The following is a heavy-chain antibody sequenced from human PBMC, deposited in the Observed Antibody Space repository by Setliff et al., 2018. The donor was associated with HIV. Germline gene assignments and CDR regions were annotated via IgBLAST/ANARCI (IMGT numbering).Heavy chain of an antibody. CDR2: FDPEDNKI. D-gene: IGHD5-12*01. J-gene: IGHJ4*02. Sequence: ASVKVSCKVSEYTVTELSINWGGQVPGKGPEWMGGFDPEDNKIVYAQKFQGRVTTTEDTSTDTAYMELSSLRPEDTAVYYCATRIRDGHRGYGYFDFWGQGTLVTVSS. CDR1: EYTVTELS. V-gene: IGHV1-24*01. CDR3: ATRIRDGHRGYGYFDF.